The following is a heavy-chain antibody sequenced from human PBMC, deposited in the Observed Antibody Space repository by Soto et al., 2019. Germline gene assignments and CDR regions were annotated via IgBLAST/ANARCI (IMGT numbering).Heavy chain of an antibody. Sequence: GGSLRLSCAASGFTVSSNYMSWVRQAPGKGLEWVSVIYSGGSTYYADSVKGRFTISRDNSKNTLYLQMNSLRAEDTAVYYCARGRYDFLFDPWGQGTLVTVSS. CDR2: IYSGGST. D-gene: IGHD3-3*01. CDR3: ARGRYDFLFDP. V-gene: IGHV3-53*01. CDR1: GFTVSSNY. J-gene: IGHJ5*02.